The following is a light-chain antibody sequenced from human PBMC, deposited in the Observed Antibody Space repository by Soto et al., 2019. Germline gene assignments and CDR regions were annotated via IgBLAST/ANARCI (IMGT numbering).Light chain of an antibody. CDR1: QSFRGL. CDR3: KQRHMWPIT. CDR2: DAY. V-gene: IGKV3-11*01. J-gene: IGKJ5*01. Sequence: VLTQSPVTLSLSPGERATLSCRASQSFRGLLAWYQQKPGQAPRLLIYDAYNTATGIPPRFSGSGSGTDFTLTISTLEPGDSAVYYCKQRHMWPITFGQGTRLEIK.